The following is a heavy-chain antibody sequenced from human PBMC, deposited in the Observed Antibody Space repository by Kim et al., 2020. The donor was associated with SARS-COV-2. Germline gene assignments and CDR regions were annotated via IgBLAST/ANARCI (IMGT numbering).Heavy chain of an antibody. D-gene: IGHD3-10*01. CDR2: IIPIFGTA. CDR1: GGTFSSYA. Sequence: SVKVSCKASGGTFSSYAISWVRQAPGQGLEWMRGIIPIFGTANYAQKFQGRVTITADKSTSTAYMELSSLRSEDTAVYYCASSSKLLITMVRGVTRGYFDYWGQGTLVTVSS. J-gene: IGHJ4*02. V-gene: IGHV1-69*06. CDR3: ASSSKLLITMVRGVTRGYFDY.